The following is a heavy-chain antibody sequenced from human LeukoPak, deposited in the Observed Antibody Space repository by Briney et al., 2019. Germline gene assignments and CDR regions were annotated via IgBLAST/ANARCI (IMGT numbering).Heavy chain of an antibody. Sequence: GGSLRLSCAASGFTFSSYSMNWVRQAPGKGLEWVSYISSSSSTIYYADSVKGRFTISRDNSKNTLYLQMNSLRAEDTAVYYCAKVQPPGYSLPQDYWGQGTLVTVSS. CDR2: ISSSSSTI. CDR1: GFTFSSYS. CDR3: AKVQPPGYSLPQDY. D-gene: IGHD6-13*01. J-gene: IGHJ4*02. V-gene: IGHV3-48*01.